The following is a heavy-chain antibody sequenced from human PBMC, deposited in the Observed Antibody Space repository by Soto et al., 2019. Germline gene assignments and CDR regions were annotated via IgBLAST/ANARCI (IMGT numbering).Heavy chain of an antibody. CDR2: ISGGGGTT. CDR3: AIGRSYGSGTYLYYFDY. V-gene: IGHV3-23*01. D-gene: IGHD3-10*01. CDR1: GFTFSSYG. J-gene: IGHJ4*02. Sequence: GGSLRLSCAASGFTFSSYGMTWVRQAPGKGLEWVSVISGGGGTTYYADTVKGRFTISRDNSKNTLYLQMNSLRAEDTAVYYCAIGRSYGSGTYLYYFDYWGQGTLVTVSS.